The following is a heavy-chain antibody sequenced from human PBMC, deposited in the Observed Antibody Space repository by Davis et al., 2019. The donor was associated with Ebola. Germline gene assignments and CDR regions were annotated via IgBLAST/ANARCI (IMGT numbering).Heavy chain of an antibody. D-gene: IGHD6-19*01. V-gene: IGHV4-39*01. J-gene: IGHJ4*02. Sequence: SETLSLTCTVSGGSISSSSYYWGWIRQPPGKGLEWIGSIYYSGSTYYNPSLKSRVTISVDTSKNQFSLKLSSVTAADTAMYYCARGTGTGYNSGWYVYWGQGTLVTVSS. CDR2: IYYSGST. CDR3: ARGTGTGYNSGWYVY. CDR1: GGSISSSSYY.